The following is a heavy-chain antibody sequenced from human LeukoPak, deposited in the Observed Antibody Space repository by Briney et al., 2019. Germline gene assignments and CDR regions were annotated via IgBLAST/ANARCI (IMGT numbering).Heavy chain of an antibody. CDR2: INPNSGGT. D-gene: IGHD2-2*01. J-gene: IGHJ4*02. Sequence: ASVKVSCKASGYTFTGYYMHWVRQAPGQGLEWMGRINPNSGGTNYAQKFQGRVTMTRVTSISTAYMELSRLRSDDTAVYYCARVCSSTSCAPDYWGQGTLVTVSS. CDR1: GYTFTGYY. CDR3: ARVCSSTSCAPDY. V-gene: IGHV1-2*06.